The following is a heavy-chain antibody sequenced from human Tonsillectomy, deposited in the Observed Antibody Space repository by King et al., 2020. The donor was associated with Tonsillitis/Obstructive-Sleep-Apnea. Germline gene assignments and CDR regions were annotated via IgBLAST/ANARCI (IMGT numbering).Heavy chain of an antibody. CDR2: ISAYNGNT. J-gene: IGHJ4*02. CDR3: ARVSSYYDSSGTFDY. Sequence: QLVQSGAEVKKPGASVKVSCKASGYTFTSYGISWVRQAPGQGLEWMAWISAYNGNTNYAQKLQGRVTMTTDTSTSTAYMELRSLRSDDTAVYYCARVSSYYDSSGTFDYWGQGTLVTVSS. CDR1: GYTFTSYG. V-gene: IGHV1-18*01. D-gene: IGHD3-22*01.